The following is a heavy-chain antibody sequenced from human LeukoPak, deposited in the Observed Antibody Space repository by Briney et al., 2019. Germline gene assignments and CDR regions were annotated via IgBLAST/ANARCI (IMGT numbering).Heavy chain of an antibody. J-gene: IGHJ6*03. CDR3: ARDGQNGSGDYYYYMDV. V-gene: IGHV1-2*02. Sequence: ASVKVSCKASGYTFTGYYMHWVRQAPGQGLEWMGWINPNSGGTNYAQKFQGRVTMTRDTSISTAYMELSRLRSDDTAVYYCARDGQNGSGDYYYYMDVWGKGTTVTISS. D-gene: IGHD3-10*01. CDR2: INPNSGGT. CDR1: GYTFTGYY.